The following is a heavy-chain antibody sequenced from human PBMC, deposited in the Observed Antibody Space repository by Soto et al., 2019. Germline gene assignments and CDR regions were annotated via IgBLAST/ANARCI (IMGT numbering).Heavy chain of an antibody. CDR2: ISAYNGNT. V-gene: IGHV1-18*01. Sequence: GASVKVSCKASGYTFTSYGISWLRQAPGQGLEWMGWISAYNGNTNYAQKLQGRVTMTTDTSTSTAYMELRSLRSDDTAVYYCARVIHYYDSSGYYPNWFDPWGQGTLVTVSS. J-gene: IGHJ5*02. D-gene: IGHD3-22*01. CDR1: GYTFTSYG. CDR3: ARVIHYYDSSGYYPNWFDP.